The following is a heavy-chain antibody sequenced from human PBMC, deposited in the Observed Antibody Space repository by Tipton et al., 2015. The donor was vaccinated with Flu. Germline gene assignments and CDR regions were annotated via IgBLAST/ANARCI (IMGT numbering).Heavy chain of an antibody. CDR1: GDSVSYYY. J-gene: IGHJ4*02. D-gene: IGHD1-1*01. CDR3: ARVWSSFVATASLDY. V-gene: IGHV4-59*02. CDR2: SYYSGST. Sequence: TLSLTCTVSGDSVSYYYWNWIRQPPGKGLEWIGFSYYSGSTAYNPSLRSRVTISVDTSRNQFPLNLKSVTAADTAVYYCARVWSSFVATASLDYWGRGTLVTVSS.